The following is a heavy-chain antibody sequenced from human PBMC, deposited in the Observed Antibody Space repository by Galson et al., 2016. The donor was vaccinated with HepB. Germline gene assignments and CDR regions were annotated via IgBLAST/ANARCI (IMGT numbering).Heavy chain of an antibody. CDR2: IYYSGTA. D-gene: IGHD3-3*01. J-gene: IGHJ4*01. V-gene: IGHV4-30-4*08. CDR3: ASFDRGMFWSLDN. CDR1: GDSITSGDFY. Sequence: TLSLTCTVSGDSITSGDFYWTWIRQLTGKGLEWIGYIYYSGTAHYNPSHKSRVTITIDTSKNQFALMMTSMTATDTAIYYCASFDRGMFWSLDNWGHGTLVTVSS.